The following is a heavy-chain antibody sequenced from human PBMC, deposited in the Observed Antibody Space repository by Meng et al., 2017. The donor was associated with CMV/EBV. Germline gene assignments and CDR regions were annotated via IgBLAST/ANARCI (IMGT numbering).Heavy chain of an antibody. CDR3: ARDVRYAAAGLRTFDY. D-gene: IGHD6-13*01. Sequence: ASVKVSCKASGYTFTSYGISWVRQAPGQGLEWMGWTSAYNGNTNYAQKLQGRVTMTTDTSTSTAYMELRGLRSDDTAVYYCARDVRYAAAGLRTFDYWGQGTLVTVSS. CDR1: GYTFTSYG. V-gene: IGHV1-18*01. J-gene: IGHJ4*02. CDR2: TSAYNGNT.